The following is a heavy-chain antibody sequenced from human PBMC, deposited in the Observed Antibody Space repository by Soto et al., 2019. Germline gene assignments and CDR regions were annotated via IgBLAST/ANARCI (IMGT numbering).Heavy chain of an antibody. CDR1: GFSLSPLGVG. J-gene: IGHJ4*02. CDR2: IYWDDDK. CDR3: AHSFITVAATCDVDY. D-gene: IGHD6-19*01. V-gene: IGHV2-5*02. Sequence: KESGPTLVTPAPTLTLTCPFSGFSLSPLGVGVVWLRQPPGQALEWRPLIYWDDDKRYSPSLKSRLTITKDTSKNQVVLTMSNMDPVDTATYYCAHSFITVAATCDVDYWGQGTLVTVSS.